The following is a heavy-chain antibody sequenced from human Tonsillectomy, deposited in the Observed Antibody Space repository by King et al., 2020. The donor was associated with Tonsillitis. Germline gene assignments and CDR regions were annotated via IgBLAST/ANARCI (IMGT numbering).Heavy chain of an antibody. Sequence: VQLQESGPGLVKPSQTLSLTCTVSGGSITSGSYYWSWIRQPAGKGLEWIGRLHTSGSTNYNPSLRSRVTISADTSKNQFSLTLASVTAADTAVYYCARDHERWLHMDFWGQGTLAT. J-gene: IGHJ4*02. V-gene: IGHV4-61*02. CDR1: GGSITSGSYY. D-gene: IGHD5-24*01. CDR3: ARDHERWLHMDF. CDR2: LHTSGST.